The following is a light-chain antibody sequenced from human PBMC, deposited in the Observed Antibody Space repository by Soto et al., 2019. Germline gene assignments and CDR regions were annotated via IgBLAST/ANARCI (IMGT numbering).Light chain of an antibody. Sequence: QSVLTQTASVSGSRGQSITISCTGTSNDVGGYSYVSWYQQHPGKAPKLMVYEVNNRPSGVSTRFSGSKSGNTASLTISGLRSEDEADYYCSSYTRSSTWVFGGGTKVTVL. CDR2: EVN. CDR3: SSYTRSSTWV. V-gene: IGLV2-14*01. J-gene: IGLJ3*02. CDR1: SNDVGGYSY.